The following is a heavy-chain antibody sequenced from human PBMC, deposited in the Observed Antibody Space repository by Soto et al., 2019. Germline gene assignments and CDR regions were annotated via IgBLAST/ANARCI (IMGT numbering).Heavy chain of an antibody. Sequence: SETLSLTCTVSGGSISSYYWSWIRQPPGKGLEWIGYIYYSGSTNYNPSLKSRVTISVDTSKNQFSLKLSSVTAADTAVYYCAREGSSSWYYMDVWGKGTTVTVSS. CDR2: IYYSGST. J-gene: IGHJ6*03. D-gene: IGHD6-13*01. CDR1: GGSISSYY. CDR3: AREGSSSWYYMDV. V-gene: IGHV4-59*01.